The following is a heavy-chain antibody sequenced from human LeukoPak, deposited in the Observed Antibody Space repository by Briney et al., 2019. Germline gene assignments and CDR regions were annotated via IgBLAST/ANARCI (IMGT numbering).Heavy chain of an antibody. J-gene: IGHJ4*02. CDR1: GFTFSSYA. V-gene: IGHV3-23*01. CDR3: AKGSHYYDSSGYFF. D-gene: IGHD3-22*01. Sequence: PGGSLRLSCAASGFTFSSYAMSWVRQAPGKGLEWASAISGSGGSTYYADSVKGRFTISRDNSKNTLYLQMNSLRAEDTAVYYCAKGSHYYDSSGYFFWGQGTLVTVSS. CDR2: ISGSGGST.